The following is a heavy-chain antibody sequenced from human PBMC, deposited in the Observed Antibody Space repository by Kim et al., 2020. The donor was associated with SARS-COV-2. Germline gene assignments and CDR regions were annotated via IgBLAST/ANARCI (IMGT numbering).Heavy chain of an antibody. CDR3: ATGLVGYSYGPPPYYGMDV. V-gene: IGHV1-24*01. CDR2: FDPEDGET. CDR1: GYTLTELS. D-gene: IGHD5-18*01. Sequence: ASVKVSCKVSGYTLTELSMHWVRQAPGKGLEWMGGFDPEDGETIYAQKFQVRVTMTEDTSTDTAYMELSSLRSEDTAVYYCATGLVGYSYGPPPYYGMDVWGQGTTVTVSS. J-gene: IGHJ6*02.